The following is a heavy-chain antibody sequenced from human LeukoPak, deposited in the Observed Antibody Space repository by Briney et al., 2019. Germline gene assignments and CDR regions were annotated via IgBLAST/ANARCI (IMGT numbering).Heavy chain of an antibody. CDR2: ISAYNGNT. V-gene: IGHV1-18*01. D-gene: IGHD6-19*01. CDR1: GYTFTSYG. CDR3: ARDSLPVIAVTGTYFDY. J-gene: IGHJ4*02. Sequence: ASVKVSCKASGYTFTSYGISWVRQAPGQGLEWMGWISAYNGNTNYAQKLQGRVTMTTDTSTSTAYMKLRSLRSDDTAVYYCARDSLPVIAVTGTYFDYWGQGTLVTVSS.